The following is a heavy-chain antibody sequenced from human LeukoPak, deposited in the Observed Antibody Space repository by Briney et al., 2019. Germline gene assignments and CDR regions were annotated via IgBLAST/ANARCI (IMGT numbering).Heavy chain of an antibody. D-gene: IGHD3-9*01. J-gene: IGHJ4*02. V-gene: IGHV3-21*01. CDR3: AREGSLRYFDWLPTPNFDY. Sequence: GGSLRLSCAASGFTFSNYAMHWVRQAPGKGLEWVSSISSSSSYIYYADSVKGRFTISRDNAKNSLYLQMNSLRAEDTAVYYCAREGSLRYFDWLPTPNFDYWGQGTLVTVSS. CDR2: ISSSSSYI. CDR1: GFTFSNYA.